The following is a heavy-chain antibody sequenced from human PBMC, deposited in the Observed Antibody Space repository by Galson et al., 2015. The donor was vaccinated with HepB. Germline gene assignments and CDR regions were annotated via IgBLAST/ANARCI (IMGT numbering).Heavy chain of an antibody. CDR2: IRSKANSYAT. Sequence: SLRLSCAASGFTFSGSAMRWVRQASGKGLEWVGRIRSKANSYATAYAASVKGRFTVSRGDSKNTAYLQMNSLKTEDTAVYYCTSHYDSEIFPPYDAFDIWGQGTMVTVSS. D-gene: IGHD3-22*01. CDR1: GFTFSGSA. CDR3: TSHYDSEIFPPYDAFDI. V-gene: IGHV3-73*01. J-gene: IGHJ3*02.